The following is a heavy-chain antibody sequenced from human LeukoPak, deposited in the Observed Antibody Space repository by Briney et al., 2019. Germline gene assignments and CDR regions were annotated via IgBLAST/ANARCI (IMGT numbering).Heavy chain of an antibody. CDR1: GGSFSGYY. D-gene: IGHD4-17*01. J-gene: IGHJ3*02. Sequence: SETLSLTCAAYGGSFSGYYWSWIRQPPGRGLEWIGEINHSGSTKCNPSLKSRVTISVDTSKNQFSLKLASVTAADTAVYYCARGTTGGAFDIWGQGTMVTVSS. CDR3: ARGTTGGAFDI. CDR2: INHSGST. V-gene: IGHV4-34*01.